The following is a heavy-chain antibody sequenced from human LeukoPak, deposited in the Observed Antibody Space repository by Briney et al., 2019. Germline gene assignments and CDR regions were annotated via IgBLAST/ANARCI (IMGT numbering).Heavy chain of an antibody. CDR2: ISGSGGST. V-gene: IGHV3-23*01. Sequence: GGSLRLSCAASGFSFGSYAMSWVRQAAGKGLEWVSAISGSGGSTYYADSVKGRFTTSRDNSKNTLYLQMNSLRAEDTAVYYCAKARVNPLDYYYHGMDVWGQGTTVTVSS. CDR3: AKARVNPLDYYYHGMDV. CDR1: GFSFGSYA. J-gene: IGHJ6*02.